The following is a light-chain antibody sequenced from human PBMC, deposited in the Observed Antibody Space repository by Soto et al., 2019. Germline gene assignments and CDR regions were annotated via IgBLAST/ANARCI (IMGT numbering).Light chain of an antibody. CDR2: AAS. V-gene: IGKV1-27*01. CDR1: QGITNY. J-gene: IGKJ1*01. Sequence: DIQMTQSPSSLSASVGDRVTITCRASQGITNYLAWYQQKPGKVPKLLIYAASTVQSWVPSRFSGSGSGTDFTLTISRLQPEDCSTYYCLQDYNYPWTFGQGAKVDIK. CDR3: LQDYNYPWT.